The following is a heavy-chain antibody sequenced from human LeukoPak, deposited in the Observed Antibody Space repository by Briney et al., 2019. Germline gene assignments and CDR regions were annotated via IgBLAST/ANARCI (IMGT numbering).Heavy chain of an antibody. CDR3: ARDYGDYSYYFDY. CDR1: GGTFSSYT. D-gene: IGHD4-17*01. V-gene: IGHV1-69*04. CDR2: IIPILGIA. J-gene: IGHJ4*02. Sequence: SVTLSCKASGGTFSSYTSSWVRQAPGQGLEWMGRIIPILGIANYAQKFQGRVTITADKSTSTASMELSSLRSEDTAVYYCARDYGDYSYYFDYWGQGTLVTVSS.